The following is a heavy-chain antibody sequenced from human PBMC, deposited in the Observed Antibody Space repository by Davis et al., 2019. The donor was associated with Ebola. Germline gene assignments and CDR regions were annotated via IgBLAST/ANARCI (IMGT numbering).Heavy chain of an antibody. V-gene: IGHV1-18*01. CDR1: GYTFTSYG. CDR2: ISAYNGNT. Sequence: SVTVSCKASGYTFTSYGISWVRQPPGQGLEWMGWISAYNGNTNYAQKLQGRVTMTTDTSTSTAYMELRSLRSDDTAVYYCARDRYYDSSGYGNWGQGTLVTVSS. J-gene: IGHJ4*02. D-gene: IGHD3-22*01. CDR3: ARDRYYDSSGYGN.